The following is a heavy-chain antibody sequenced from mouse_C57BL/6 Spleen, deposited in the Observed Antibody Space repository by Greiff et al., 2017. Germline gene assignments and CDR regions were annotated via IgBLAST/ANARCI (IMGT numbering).Heavy chain of an antibody. V-gene: IGHV5-4*01. CDR1: GFTFSSYA. CDR2: ISDGGSYT. CDR3: ARDRGLHYYAMDY. D-gene: IGHD2-4*01. Sequence: EVMLVESGGGLVKPGGSLKLSCAASGFTFSSYAMSWVRQTPEKRLEWVATISDGGSYTYYPDNVKGRFTISRDNAKNNLYLQMSHLKSEDTAMYYCARDRGLHYYAMDYGGQGTSVTVSS. J-gene: IGHJ4*01.